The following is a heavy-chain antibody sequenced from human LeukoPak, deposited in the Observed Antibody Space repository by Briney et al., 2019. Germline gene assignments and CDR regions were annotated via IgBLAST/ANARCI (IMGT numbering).Heavy chain of an antibody. V-gene: IGHV6-1*01. CDR2: TYYRSQWYN. Sequence: SQTLSLTCAISGDSVSNNNGAWNWIRQSPSRGLEWLGRTYYRSQWYNDYARSVMSRISVDPDTSNNQSSLHLSSVTPDDTAVYYCAGGYAFDVWGQGTMVTVSS. J-gene: IGHJ3*01. CDR3: AGGYAFDV. CDR1: GDSVSNNNGA.